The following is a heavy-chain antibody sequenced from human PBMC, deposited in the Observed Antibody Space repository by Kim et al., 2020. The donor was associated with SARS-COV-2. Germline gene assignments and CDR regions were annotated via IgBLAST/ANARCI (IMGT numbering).Heavy chain of an antibody. CDR3: VKGGWDY. J-gene: IGHJ4*02. CDR1: GFTLSDYW. CDR2: IKEDGSEK. D-gene: IGHD3-10*01. V-gene: IGHV3-7*01. Sequence: GGSLRLSCVGSGFTLSDYWMIWVRQAPGKGLEWVANIKEDGSEKYYVDSVKGRFTISRDNAKNSLYLQMNSLRAEDTAVYYCVKGGWDYWGQGTLVTVSS.